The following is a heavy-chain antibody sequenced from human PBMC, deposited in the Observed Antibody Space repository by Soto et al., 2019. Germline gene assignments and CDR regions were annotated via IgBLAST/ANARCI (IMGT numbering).Heavy chain of an antibody. V-gene: IGHV5-51*01. D-gene: IGHD6-19*01. CDR2: IYPGDSDT. CDR1: GYSFTSYW. Sequence: GESLKLSCKGSGYSFTSYWIGWVRQMPGKGLEWMGIIYPGDSDTRYSPSFQGQVTISADKSISTAYLQWSSLKASDTAMYYCARRPYSSGWRYAFDIWGQGTMVTVSS. J-gene: IGHJ3*02. CDR3: ARRPYSSGWRYAFDI.